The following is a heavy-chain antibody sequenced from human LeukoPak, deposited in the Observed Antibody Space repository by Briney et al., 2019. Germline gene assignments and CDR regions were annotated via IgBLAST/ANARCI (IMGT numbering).Heavy chain of an antibody. J-gene: IGHJ4*02. CDR1: GFTFSNNG. V-gene: IGHV3-23*01. Sequence: PGGSLRLSCAASGFTFSNNGINWVRQAPGKGLEWVSAISASGDTTYYADSVRGRFTISGDNSKNTLYLQMNSLRAGDTALYYCAKESLRGHSYGFDNWGQGTLVTVSS. CDR3: AKESLRGHSYGFDN. CDR2: ISASGDTT. D-gene: IGHD5-18*01.